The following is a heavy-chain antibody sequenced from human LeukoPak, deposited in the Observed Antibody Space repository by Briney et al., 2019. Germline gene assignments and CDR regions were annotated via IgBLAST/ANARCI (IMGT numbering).Heavy chain of an antibody. D-gene: IGHD3-3*01. J-gene: IGHJ6*03. V-gene: IGHV3-21*01. CDR1: GFTFSSYS. Sequence: SGGSLRLACAASGFTFSSYSMNWVRQAPGKGLEWVSFISSSRSYIYYADSVKGRFTISRDNAKNSLYLQMNSLRAEDTAVYYCARVEAFWSGYYGSYYYYMDVWGKGTTVTVSS. CDR2: ISSSRSYI. CDR3: ARVEAFWSGYYGSYYYYMDV.